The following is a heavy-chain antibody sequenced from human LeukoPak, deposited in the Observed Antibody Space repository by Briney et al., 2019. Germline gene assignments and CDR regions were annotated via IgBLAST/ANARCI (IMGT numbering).Heavy chain of an antibody. Sequence: PSETLSLTCTVSGGSISSYYWSWIRQPPGKGLEWIGYIYYSGITYYNPSLKSRVTISIDTSKNQFSLKLSSVTAADTAVYYCARVAGGGNSDFDHWGQGTLVTVSS. J-gene: IGHJ4*02. CDR3: ARVAGGGNSDFDH. V-gene: IGHV4-30-4*01. CDR1: GGSISSYY. D-gene: IGHD4-23*01. CDR2: IYYSGIT.